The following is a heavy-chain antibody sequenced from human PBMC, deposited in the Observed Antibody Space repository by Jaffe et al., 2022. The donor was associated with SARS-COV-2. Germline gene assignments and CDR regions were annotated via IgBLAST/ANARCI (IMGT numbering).Heavy chain of an antibody. CDR2: ISHDGNNK. Sequence: QVLLVESGGGVVQPGGSLRLSCAASGFTFSSYSMHWVRQAPGKGLESVAVISHDGNNKYYAGSVKGRFTISRDNSKNTLFLQMNSLRLEDTAVFYCARDGDRGVNDIDYWGQGTLVTVSS. V-gene: IGHV3-30-3*01. J-gene: IGHJ4*02. CDR3: ARDGDRGVNDIDY. D-gene: IGHD1-1*01. CDR1: GFTFSSYS.